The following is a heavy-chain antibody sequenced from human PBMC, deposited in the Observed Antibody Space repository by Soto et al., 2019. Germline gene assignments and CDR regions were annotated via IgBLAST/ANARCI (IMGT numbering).Heavy chain of an antibody. Sequence: QVQLVQSGAEVKKPGASVKVSCKASGYTFTSYGISWVRQAPGQGLEWLGWISAYNGNTNYAQKLQGRVTMTTDTSTSTAYMELRSLRSDDTAVYYCARVRYYDSSGYTGYYGMDVWGQGTTVTVSS. D-gene: IGHD3-22*01. V-gene: IGHV1-18*04. CDR3: ARVRYYDSSGYTGYYGMDV. CDR2: ISAYNGNT. CDR1: GYTFTSYG. J-gene: IGHJ6*02.